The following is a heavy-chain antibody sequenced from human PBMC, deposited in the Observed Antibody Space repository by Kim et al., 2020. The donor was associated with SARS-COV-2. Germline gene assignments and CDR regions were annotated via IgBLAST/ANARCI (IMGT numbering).Heavy chain of an antibody. J-gene: IGHJ6*03. CDR2: MNPNSGNT. Sequence: ASVKVSCKASGYTFTSYDINWVRQATGQGLEWMGWMNPNSGNTGYAQKFQGRVTMTKNTSISTAYMELSSLRSEDTAVYYCARGQILYGDYVFHVPLYYYYYMDVCGKGTTVTVSS. CDR3: ARGQILYGDYVFHVPLYYYYYMDV. V-gene: IGHV1-8*01. D-gene: IGHD4-17*01. CDR1: GYTFTSYD.